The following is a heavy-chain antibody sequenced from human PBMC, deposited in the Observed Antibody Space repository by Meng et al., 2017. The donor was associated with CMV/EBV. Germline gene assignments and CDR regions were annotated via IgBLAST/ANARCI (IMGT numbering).Heavy chain of an antibody. CDR2: IYYSGST. CDR3: ARGVVTMIVVYDP. V-gene: IGHV4-39*07. D-gene: IGHD3-22*01. J-gene: IGHJ5*02. CDR1: GGTISSSSYY. Sequence: QLQWQESGPGRGTPLETLSLTLTVSGGTISSSSYYCGWIRQPPGKGLEWIGSIYYSGSTYYNPSLKSRVTISVDTSKNQFSLKLSSVTAADTAVYYCARGVVTMIVVYDPWGQGTLVTVSS.